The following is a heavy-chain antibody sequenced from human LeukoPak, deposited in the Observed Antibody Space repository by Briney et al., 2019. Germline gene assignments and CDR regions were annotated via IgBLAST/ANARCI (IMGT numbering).Heavy chain of an antibody. Sequence: GGSLRLSCAASGFTFSTYDLTWVRQAPGKGLEWVSIISHSGGSTYYADSVKGRFTISRDNSKNTLYLQMNSLKTEDTAVYYCTTDWSSGSYDYMDVWGKGTTVTISS. D-gene: IGHD3-10*01. CDR3: TTDWSSGSYDYMDV. CDR2: ISHSGGST. CDR1: GFTFSTYD. J-gene: IGHJ6*03. V-gene: IGHV3-23*01.